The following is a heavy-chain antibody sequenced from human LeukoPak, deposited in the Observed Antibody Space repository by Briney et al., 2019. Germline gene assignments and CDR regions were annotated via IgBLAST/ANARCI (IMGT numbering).Heavy chain of an antibody. CDR1: GFTFDSYT. Sequence: GGSLRLSCEASGFTFDSYTMHWVRQPPGKGLEWVSLIAWDGSFEYYADSVKGRFTISRDNSKNSLYLQMNALRPEDTAFYYCSRGIGMVVGTALHSWGQGTLVTVSS. V-gene: IGHV3-43*01. CDR2: IAWDGSFE. J-gene: IGHJ4*02. CDR3: SRGIGMVVGTALHS. D-gene: IGHD1-7*01.